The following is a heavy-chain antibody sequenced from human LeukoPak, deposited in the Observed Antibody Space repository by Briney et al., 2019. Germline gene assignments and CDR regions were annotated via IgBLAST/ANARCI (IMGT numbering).Heavy chain of an antibody. CDR2: IKSKTDGGTT. Sequence: GGSLRLSCAASGFTFSNAWMRWVRQAPGKGLEWVGRIKSKTDGGTTDYAAPVKGRFTISRDDSKNTLYLHMNSLKPEDTAVYYCTTAYLYYYDSSGYYFFDYWGQGTLVTVSS. CDR1: GFTFSNAW. CDR3: TTAYLYYYDSSGYYFFDY. D-gene: IGHD3-22*01. J-gene: IGHJ4*02. V-gene: IGHV3-15*01.